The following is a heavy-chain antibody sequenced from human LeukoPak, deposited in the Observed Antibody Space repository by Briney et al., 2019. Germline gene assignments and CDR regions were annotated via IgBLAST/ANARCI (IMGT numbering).Heavy chain of an antibody. J-gene: IGHJ4*02. CDR1: GFTFSSYW. V-gene: IGHV3-74*01. Sequence: GGSLRLSCAASGFTFSSYWMHWVRHTSGKGLVWVSRIKSDGSSTSYADSVKGRFTISRDNAKNTLYLQMNSLRAEDTAVYYCARDGYSFGHDFDYWGQGTLVTVSS. CDR2: IKSDGSST. CDR3: ARDGYSFGHDFDY. D-gene: IGHD5-18*01.